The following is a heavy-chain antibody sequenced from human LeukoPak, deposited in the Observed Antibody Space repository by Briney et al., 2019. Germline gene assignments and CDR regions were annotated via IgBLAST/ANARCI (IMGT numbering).Heavy chain of an antibody. Sequence: SETLSLTCTVSGGSISSSSYYWGWIRQPPGKGLEWIGSIYYSGSTYYNPSLKSRVTISVDTSKNQFSLKLSSVTAADTAVYYCARERWGWADDDYYYYYMDVWGKGTTVTVSS. D-gene: IGHD7-27*01. V-gene: IGHV4-39*07. CDR1: GGSISSSSYY. J-gene: IGHJ6*03. CDR3: ARERWGWADDDYYYYYMDV. CDR2: IYYSGST.